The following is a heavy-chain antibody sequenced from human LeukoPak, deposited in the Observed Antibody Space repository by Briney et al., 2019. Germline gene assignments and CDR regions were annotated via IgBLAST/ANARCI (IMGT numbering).Heavy chain of an antibody. Sequence: SETLSLTCTVSGGSISSSSYYWGWIRQPPGKGLEWIGSIYYSGSTYYNPSLKSRVTISVDTSKNQFSLKLSSVTAADTAVYYCARTVYGSGFYYYYYMDVWGKGTTVTVSS. CDR1: GGSISSSSYY. CDR2: IYYSGST. J-gene: IGHJ6*03. CDR3: ARTVYGSGFYYYYYMDV. V-gene: IGHV4-39*07. D-gene: IGHD3-10*01.